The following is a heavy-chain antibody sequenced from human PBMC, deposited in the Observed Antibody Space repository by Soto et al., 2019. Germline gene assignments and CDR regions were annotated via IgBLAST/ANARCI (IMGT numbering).Heavy chain of an antibody. CDR1: GFTLSTYT. D-gene: IGHD3-9*01. V-gene: IGHV3-23*01. J-gene: IGHJ4*02. CDR2: IFQNGET. CDR3: AKDRQPDGIWTFDY. Sequence: GGSLRLSCAASGFTLSTYTMNWVRQAPGKGLEWVSGIFQNGETFYTGSVKGRFTISRDDYKNMVYLQMDSLRADDTALYYCAKDRQPDGIWTFDYWGQGILVTASS.